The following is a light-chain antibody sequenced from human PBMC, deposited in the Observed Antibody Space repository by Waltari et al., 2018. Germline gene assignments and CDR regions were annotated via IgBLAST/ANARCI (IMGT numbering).Light chain of an antibody. CDR1: SGVVGSYHY. Sequence: HSALTQPPSASGPPGPSVTISCTGTSGVVGSYHYVYWYQQEPGKGPKLILYDVSKRPSGVPDRFSGSKSGNTASLTVSGLQAEDEADYYCCSYAGSSNSVFGGGTKLTVL. V-gene: IGLV2-8*01. CDR3: CSYAGSSNSV. J-gene: IGLJ3*02. CDR2: DVS.